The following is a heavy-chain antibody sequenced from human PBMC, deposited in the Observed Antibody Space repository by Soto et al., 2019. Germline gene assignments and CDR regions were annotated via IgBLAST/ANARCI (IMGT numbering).Heavy chain of an antibody. J-gene: IGHJ4*02. V-gene: IGHV1-69*02. CDR1: GGTFSSYT. Sequence: SVKVSCKASGGTFSSYTISWVRQAPGQGLEWMGRIIPILGIAKYSQKFQGRVTITRDTSASTAYMELSSLRSEDTAVYYCARVTDYGDYPSSFDYWGQGTLVTVSS. D-gene: IGHD4-17*01. CDR3: ARVTDYGDYPSSFDY. CDR2: IIPILGIA.